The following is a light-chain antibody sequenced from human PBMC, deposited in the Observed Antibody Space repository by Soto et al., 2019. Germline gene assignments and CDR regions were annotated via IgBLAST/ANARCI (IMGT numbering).Light chain of an antibody. Sequence: DIQMTQSPSTLSASVGDRVTITCRASQRISGGLAWYQQTPGKAPKLLIYDASNLETGVPSRFSGSGSGTDFTFTISSLQPEDIATYYCQQYDNLPPVTVGGGTKVDI. CDR3: QQYDNLPPVT. CDR1: QRISGG. CDR2: DAS. J-gene: IGKJ4*01. V-gene: IGKV1-33*01.